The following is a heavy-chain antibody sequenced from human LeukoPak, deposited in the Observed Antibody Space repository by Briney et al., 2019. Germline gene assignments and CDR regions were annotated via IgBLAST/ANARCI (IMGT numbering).Heavy chain of an antibody. CDR2: IYHSGST. J-gene: IGHJ4*02. CDR3: ARDIYCGGDCYSGADY. Sequence: PSETLSLTCAVSGGSISSSNWWSWVRPPPGKGLEWIGEIYHSGSTNYNPSLKSRVTISVDKSKNQFSLKLSSVTAADTAVYYCARDIYCGGDCYSGADYWGQGTLVTVSS. D-gene: IGHD2-21*02. V-gene: IGHV4-4*02. CDR1: GGSISSSNW.